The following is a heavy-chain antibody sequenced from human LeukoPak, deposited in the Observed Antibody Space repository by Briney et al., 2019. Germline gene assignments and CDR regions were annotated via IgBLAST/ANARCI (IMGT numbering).Heavy chain of an antibody. CDR2: IYTSGST. J-gene: IGHJ4*02. CDR1: GGSISSGSYY. V-gene: IGHV4-61*02. Sequence: PSETLSLTCTVSGGSISSGSYYWRWIRQPAGKGLEWFVRIYTSGSTNYNPSLKSRVTISVDTSKNQLSLKLSSVTAADTAVYYCARDTITFGGVIAQYYFDYWGQGTLVTASS. D-gene: IGHD3-16*02. CDR3: ARDTITFGGVIAQYYFDY.